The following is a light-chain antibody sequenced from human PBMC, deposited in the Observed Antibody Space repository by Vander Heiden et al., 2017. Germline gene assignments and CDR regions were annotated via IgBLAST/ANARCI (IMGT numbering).Light chain of an antibody. Sequence: QSVLTQPPSASGTPGQRVAISCSGRSSNIGSNAVNWYQQLPGTAPKLLIQNNNQRPSGVPDRLSGSKSGTSASLAISGLQSEDEADYYCAAWDDILNGPAFGGGTKLTVL. CDR2: NNN. CDR1: SSNIGSNA. J-gene: IGLJ2*01. V-gene: IGLV1-44*01. CDR3: AAWDDILNGPA.